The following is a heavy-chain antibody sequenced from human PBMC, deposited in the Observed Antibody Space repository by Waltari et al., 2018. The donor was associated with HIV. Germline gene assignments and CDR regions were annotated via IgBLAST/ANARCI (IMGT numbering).Heavy chain of an antibody. Sequence: EVQLVESGGRVVRPGGSLRLSCAASGFIFDDYGMIWVRQAPGKGLEWISGIDWSGDTTRYGDSVKGRFTISRDNAKSSLYLQMNSLRVEVTALYYCARDGNVLSGGYNWFDPWGQGTLVIVSS. CDR1: GFIFDDYG. CDR3: ARDGNVLSGGYNWFDP. CDR2: IDWSGDTT. J-gene: IGHJ5*02. V-gene: IGHV3-20*04. D-gene: IGHD1-1*01.